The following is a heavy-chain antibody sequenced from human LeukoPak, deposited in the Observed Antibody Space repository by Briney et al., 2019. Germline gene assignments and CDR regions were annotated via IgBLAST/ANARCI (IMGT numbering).Heavy chain of an antibody. V-gene: IGHV4-39*01. J-gene: IGHJ1*01. D-gene: IGHD3-22*01. CDR2: IYYSGRT. CDR1: GDSVSRSDSY. CDR3: ARRRYFDGSGYLE. Sequence: SETLSLTCSVSGDSVSRSDSYWDWIRQPSGKGLEWIGTIYYSGRTYYSPSLRSRVTMSVDPSNNQFSLTLRSVTAADTALYYCARRRYFDGSGYLEWGQGTLLSVSS.